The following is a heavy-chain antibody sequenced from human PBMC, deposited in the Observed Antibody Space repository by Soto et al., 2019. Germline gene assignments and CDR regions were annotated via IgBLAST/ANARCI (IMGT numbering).Heavy chain of an antibody. CDR3: ARDGCPVGLVCVMDV. V-gene: IGHV1-69*05. J-gene: IGHJ6*02. CDR2: IIPIFGTA. D-gene: IGHD6-19*01. Sequence: ASVKVSCKASGGTFSSYAISWVRQAPGQGLEWMGGIIPIFGTANYAQKFQGRVTITTDTSTSTAYMELRSLRSDDTAVYYCARDGCPVGLVCVMDVWGQGTTVTVSS. CDR1: GGTFSSYA.